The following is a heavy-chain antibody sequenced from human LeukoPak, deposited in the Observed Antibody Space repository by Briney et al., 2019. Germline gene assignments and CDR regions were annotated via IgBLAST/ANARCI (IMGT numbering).Heavy chain of an antibody. V-gene: IGHV1-69*04. CDR1: GGTFSSYA. CDR3: ARGYSSSPVGSLWY. Sequence: GASVKVSCKASGGTFSSYAISWVRQAPGQGLEWMGRIIPILGIANYAQKFQGRVTITADKSTSTAYMELSSLRSEDTAVYYCARGYSSSPVGSLWYWGQGTLVTVSS. J-gene: IGHJ4*02. D-gene: IGHD6-13*01. CDR2: IIPILGIA.